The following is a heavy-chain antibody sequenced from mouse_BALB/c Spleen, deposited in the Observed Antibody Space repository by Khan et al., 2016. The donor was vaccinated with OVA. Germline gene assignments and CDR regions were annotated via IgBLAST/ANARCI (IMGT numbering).Heavy chain of an antibody. CDR2: IFPGNSDT. CDR3: TRGGYSSFAY. J-gene: IGHJ3*01. D-gene: IGHD1-3*01. Sequence: VQLQQSGTVLARPGASVKMSCKASGYNFTDYLIHWVKQRPGQGLEWIGDIFPGNSDTTYNQKFRDKAKLTADTSASAAYMELSSLTNEDSAVYDWTRGGYSSFAYWGQGTLVTVSA. CDR1: GYNFTDYL. V-gene: IGHV1-5*01.